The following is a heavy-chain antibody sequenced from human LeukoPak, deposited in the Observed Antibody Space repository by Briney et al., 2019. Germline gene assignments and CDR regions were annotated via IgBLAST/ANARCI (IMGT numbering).Heavy chain of an antibody. CDR2: ISDSGITT. CDR1: GFTFSSYA. J-gene: IGHJ4*02. Sequence: GGSLRLSCAASGFTFSSYAMSWVRQAPGKGLEWVSHISDSGITTYYADSVKGRFTISRDNTDNTLYLQMNSLRVDDTALYYCATSRGATMVALDYWGQGTLVTVSS. D-gene: IGHD5-24*01. V-gene: IGHV3-23*01. CDR3: ATSRGATMVALDY.